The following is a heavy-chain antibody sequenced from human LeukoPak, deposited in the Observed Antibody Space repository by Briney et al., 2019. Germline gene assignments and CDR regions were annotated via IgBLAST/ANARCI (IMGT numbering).Heavy chain of an antibody. CDR3: ARDAYGSGSYYLNWFDP. CDR1: GGSTSNYY. Sequence: PSETLSLTCTVSGGSTSNYYWSWIRQAPGKGLEWIGYIYYSGSTNYNPSLKSRVTISVDTSKNQFSLKLSSVTAADTAVYYCARDAYGSGSYYLNWFDPWGQGTLVTVSS. J-gene: IGHJ5*02. V-gene: IGHV4-59*01. D-gene: IGHD3-10*01. CDR2: IYYSGST.